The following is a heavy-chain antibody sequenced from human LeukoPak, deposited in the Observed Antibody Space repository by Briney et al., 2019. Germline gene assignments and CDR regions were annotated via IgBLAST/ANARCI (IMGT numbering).Heavy chain of an antibody. J-gene: IGHJ4*02. Sequence: GGSLRFSCVASGFTFSSYAMSWVRQAPGKGLEWVSAISGSGGSTYYADSVKGRFTISRDNSKNTLYLQMNSLRAEDTAVYYCAKSHSLEYRGYFDYWGQGTLVTVSS. CDR1: GFTFSSYA. D-gene: IGHD2/OR15-2a*01. CDR3: AKSHSLEYRGYFDY. V-gene: IGHV3-23*01. CDR2: ISGSGGST.